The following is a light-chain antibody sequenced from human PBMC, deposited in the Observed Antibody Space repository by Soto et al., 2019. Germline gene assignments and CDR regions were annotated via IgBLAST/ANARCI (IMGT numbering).Light chain of an antibody. CDR2: DAS. CDR3: QQRSNWPLT. V-gene: IGKV3-11*01. Sequence: EIVLTQSPATRSLSPGERATLSCRASQSISSHSAWYQQKPGQAPRLLIYDASNRAPGIPARFSGSGSGTDFTLTISSLEPEDFAVYYCQQRSNWPLTFGGGTKVEIK. CDR1: QSISSH. J-gene: IGKJ4*01.